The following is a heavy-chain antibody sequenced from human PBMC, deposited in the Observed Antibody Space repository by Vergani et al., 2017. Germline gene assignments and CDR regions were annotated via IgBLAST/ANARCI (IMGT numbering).Heavy chain of an antibody. D-gene: IGHD4-11*01. Sequence: QVQLQQWGGGLLKPSETLSLTCVVNGGSFTSYHWTWIRQSPGEGLEWVGDIENTGRPDYNPSLRNRLTMSVDKSRNQFSLTLNSVTPTDTAIYFCARVNTETNGHLYYYYYMDVWGKGTAVTVS. CDR1: GGSFTSYH. J-gene: IGHJ6*03. CDR2: IENTGRP. CDR3: ARVNTETNGHLYYYYYMDV. V-gene: IGHV4-34*01.